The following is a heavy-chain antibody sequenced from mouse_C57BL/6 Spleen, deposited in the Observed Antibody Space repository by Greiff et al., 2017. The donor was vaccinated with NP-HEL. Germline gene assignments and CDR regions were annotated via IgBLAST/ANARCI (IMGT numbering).Heavy chain of an antibody. Sequence: VQLKESGPELVKPGDSVKISCKASGYSFTGYFMNWVMQSHGKSLEWIGRINPYNGDTFYNQKFKGKATLTVDKSSSTAHMELRSLTSEDSAVYYCARRDYYGSSYYFDYWGQGTTLTVSS. CDR1: GYSFTGYF. CDR2: INPYNGDT. J-gene: IGHJ2*01. V-gene: IGHV1-20*01. CDR3: ARRDYYGSSYYFDY. D-gene: IGHD1-1*01.